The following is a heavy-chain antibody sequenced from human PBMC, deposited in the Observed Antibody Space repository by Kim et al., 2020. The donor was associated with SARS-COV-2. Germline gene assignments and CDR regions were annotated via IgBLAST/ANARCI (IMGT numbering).Heavy chain of an antibody. CDR2: T. D-gene: IGHD2-15*01. V-gene: IGHV3-23*01. J-gene: IGHJ4*02. Sequence: TYYADPGKGRFTISRDNSKNTLYLQMNSLRAEDTAVYYCANRGFISAVDYWGQGTLVTVSS. CDR3: ANRGFISAVDY.